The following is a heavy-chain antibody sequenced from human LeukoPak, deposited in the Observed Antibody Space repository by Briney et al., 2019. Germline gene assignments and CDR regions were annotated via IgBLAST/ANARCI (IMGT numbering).Heavy chain of an antibody. D-gene: IGHD2-15*01. CDR3: ARRGGTPNHFDY. J-gene: IGHJ4*02. Sequence: PSETLSLTCTVSGGSISSYYWSWIRQPPGKGLEWIGYIYYSGSTNYNPSLKSRVTISVDTSKNQFSLRLSSVTAADTAVYYCARRGGTPNHFDYWGQGTLVTVSS. CDR1: GGSISSYY. V-gene: IGHV4-59*08. CDR2: IYYSGST.